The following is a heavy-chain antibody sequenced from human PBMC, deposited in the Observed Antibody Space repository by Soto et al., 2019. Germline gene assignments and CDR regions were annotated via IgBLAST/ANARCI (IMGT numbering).Heavy chain of an antibody. V-gene: IGHV1-69*13. J-gene: IGHJ4*02. CDR3: ARSPYSDILTDYPPFDY. D-gene: IGHD3-9*01. CDR2: FIPIFATA. CDR1: GGTFSSYA. Sequence: RASVKVSCKASGGTFSSYAFSWVRQAPGQGLEWMGGFIPIFATATYAQEFQGRVTITADESTSAAYMELSSLRSEDTAMYYCARSPYSDILTDYPPFDYWGQGTLVTVSS.